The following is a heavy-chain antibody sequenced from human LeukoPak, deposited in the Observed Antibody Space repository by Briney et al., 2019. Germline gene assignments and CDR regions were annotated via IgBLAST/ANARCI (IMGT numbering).Heavy chain of an antibody. D-gene: IGHD3-3*01. Sequence: GGSLRLSCAASGFTFDDYGMSWVRQAPGKGLVWVSRINSDGSSTGYADSVKGRFTISRDNAKNTLYLQMNSLRAEDTALYYCATHGDFDYWGQGTLVTVSS. J-gene: IGHJ4*02. CDR3: ATHGDFDY. CDR2: INSDGSST. V-gene: IGHV3-74*01. CDR1: GFTFDDYG.